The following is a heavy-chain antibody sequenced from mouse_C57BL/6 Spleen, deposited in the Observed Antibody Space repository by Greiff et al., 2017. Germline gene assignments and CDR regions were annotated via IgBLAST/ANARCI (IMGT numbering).Heavy chain of an antibody. Sequence: QVQLQQSGAELVMPGASVKLSCKASGYTFTSYWMHWVKQRPGQGLEWIGEIDPSDSYTNYNQKFKGKSTLTVDESSSTAYMQLSSLTSEDSAVYYCARRYYGSSYWFAYWGQGTLVTVSA. CDR3: ARRYYGSSYWFAY. V-gene: IGHV1-69*01. J-gene: IGHJ3*01. D-gene: IGHD1-1*01. CDR1: GYTFTSYW. CDR2: IDPSDSYT.